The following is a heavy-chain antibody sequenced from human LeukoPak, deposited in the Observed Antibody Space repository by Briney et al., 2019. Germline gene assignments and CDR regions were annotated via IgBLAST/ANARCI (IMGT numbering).Heavy chain of an antibody. Sequence: PGGSLRLSCAASGFALNSCSLGWVRQAPGKGLEWVSSISSTSAYIHYADSVKGRFTISRDNSKNTLYLQMYRLRTEDTAVYYCARGGELWYYDSSGAAFDIRGKGTMVTVSS. D-gene: IGHD3-22*01. CDR2: ISSTSAYI. J-gene: IGHJ3*02. V-gene: IGHV3-21*01. CDR1: GFALNSCS. CDR3: ARGGELWYYDSSGAAFDI.